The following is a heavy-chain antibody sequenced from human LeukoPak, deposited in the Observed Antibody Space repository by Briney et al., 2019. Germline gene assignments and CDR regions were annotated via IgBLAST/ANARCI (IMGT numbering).Heavy chain of an antibody. J-gene: IGHJ6*03. CDR3: ARGTTVVTGTDNYYYYYMDV. CDR1: GGSISSGDYY. Sequence: PSQTLSLTCTVSGGSISSGDYYWSWIRQPPGKGLEWIGYIYYSGSTYYNPSLKSRVTMSVDTSKNQFSLKLSSVTAADTAVYYCARGTTVVTGTDNYYYYYMDVWGKGTTVTVSS. CDR2: IYYSGST. D-gene: IGHD4-23*01. V-gene: IGHV4-30-4*08.